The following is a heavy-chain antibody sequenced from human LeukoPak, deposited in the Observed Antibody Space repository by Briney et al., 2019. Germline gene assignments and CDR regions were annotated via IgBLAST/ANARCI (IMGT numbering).Heavy chain of an antibody. V-gene: IGHV3-23*01. Sequence: GGSLRLSCAASGFTFSSYAMSWVRQAPGKGLEGVSAISGSGGSTYYADSVKGRFTISRDNSKNTLYLQMNSLRAEDTAVYYCAKDPFALMVYATLFDYWGQGTLVTVSS. CDR1: GFTFSSYA. J-gene: IGHJ4*02. CDR3: AKDPFALMVYATLFDY. D-gene: IGHD2-8*01. CDR2: ISGSGGST.